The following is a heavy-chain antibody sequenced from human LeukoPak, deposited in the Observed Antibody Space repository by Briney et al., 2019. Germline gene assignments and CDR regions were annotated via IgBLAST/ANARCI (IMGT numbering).Heavy chain of an antibody. CDR2: ISAYNGNT. Sequence: ASVKVSCKGSRYTFTSYGISWVRQAPGQGLEWMGWISAYNGNTNYAQKLQGRVTMTTDTSTSTAYMELRSLRSDDTAVYYCARGLRGYCSGGSCYWFDPWGQGTPVTVSS. CDR1: RYTFTSYG. J-gene: IGHJ5*02. D-gene: IGHD2-15*01. CDR3: ARGLRGYCSGGSCYWFDP. V-gene: IGHV1-18*01.